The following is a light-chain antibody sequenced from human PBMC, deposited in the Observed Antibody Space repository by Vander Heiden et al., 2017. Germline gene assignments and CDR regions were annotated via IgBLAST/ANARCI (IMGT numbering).Light chain of an antibody. CDR2: DVS. V-gene: IGLV2-11*01. J-gene: IGLJ2*01. Sequence: QSALPQPRSVSGSPGQSVTISCTGTSSDVGGYNYVSWYQQHPGKAPKLMTYDVSKRPSGVPDRFSGSKSGNTASLTVSGLQAEDEADYYCCSYAGSRVVFGGGTKLTVL. CDR3: CSYAGSRVV. CDR1: SSDVGGYNY.